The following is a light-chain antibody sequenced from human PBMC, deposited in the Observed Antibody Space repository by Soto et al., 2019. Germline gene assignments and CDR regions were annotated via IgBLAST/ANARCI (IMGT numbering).Light chain of an antibody. Sequence: QSVLTQPASVSGSPGQSITISCTGTSNDVGGYDYVSWYQQHPGKAPKLMIYEVSNRPSGVSNRFSGSKSGNTASLTNSGLQAEDEADYYCSSYTSSSTPVFGGGTKPTVL. CDR2: EVS. J-gene: IGLJ2*01. V-gene: IGLV2-14*01. CDR3: SSYTSSSTPV. CDR1: SNDVGGYDY.